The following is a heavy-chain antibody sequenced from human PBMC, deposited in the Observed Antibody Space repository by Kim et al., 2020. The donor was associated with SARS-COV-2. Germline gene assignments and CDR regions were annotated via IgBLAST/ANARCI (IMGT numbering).Heavy chain of an antibody. CDR1: GFIFSNYG. D-gene: IGHD6-13*01. Sequence: GGSLRLSCAASGFIFSNYGMHWVRQAPGKGLEWVSFIWYDGSNKYYADSVKGRFTISRDNSKNTLFLQMNSLRAEDTAVYYCVRDGESSSWTEYYFDYWGQGTLVTVSS. V-gene: IGHV3-33*01. CDR2: IWYDGSNK. J-gene: IGHJ4*02. CDR3: VRDGESSSWTEYYFDY.